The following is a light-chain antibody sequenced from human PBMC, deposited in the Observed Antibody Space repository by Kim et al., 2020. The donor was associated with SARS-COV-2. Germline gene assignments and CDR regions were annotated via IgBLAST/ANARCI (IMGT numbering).Light chain of an antibody. V-gene: IGKV3-20*01. CDR2: GPT. CDR1: PSVSTRS. Sequence: FPGERATPSCTASPSVSTRSLACDHQNPAQAPRLLTLGPTTRATVIPARFRGSGSATEYTLTISRLQPEHSATYYCQQYDRPPLTFCQGNKVDIK. J-gene: IGKJ1*01. CDR3: QQYDRPPLT.